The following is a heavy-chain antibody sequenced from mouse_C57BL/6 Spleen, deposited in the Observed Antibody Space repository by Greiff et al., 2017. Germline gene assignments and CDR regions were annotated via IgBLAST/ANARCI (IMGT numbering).Heavy chain of an antibody. V-gene: IGHV7-3*01. J-gene: IGHJ3*01. CDR1: GFTFTDYY. CDR2: IRNKANGYTT. CDR3: ATTMVTTGFAY. D-gene: IGHD2-2*01. Sequence: EVQVVESGGGLVQPGGSLSLSCAASGFTFTDYYMSWVRQPPGKALEWLGFIRNKANGYTTEYSASVKGRFTISRDNSQSILYLQMNALRAEDSSTYYCATTMVTTGFAYWGQGTLVTVSA.